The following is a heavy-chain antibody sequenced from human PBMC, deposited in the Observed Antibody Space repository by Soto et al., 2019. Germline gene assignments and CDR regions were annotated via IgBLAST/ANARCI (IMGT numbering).Heavy chain of an antibody. D-gene: IGHD3-10*01. CDR2: MYYSGST. Sequence: PPDTRSLTCRFSGCSLSRCSWSWSRQPPGKGLEWIGYMYYSGSTNYNPSLKSRVTISVDTSKNQFSLKLSSVTAADTAVYYCASLVPTWHQFDYWGQGTLVTVAS. CDR3: ASLVPTWHQFDY. V-gene: IGHV4-59*12. J-gene: IGHJ4*02. CDR1: GCSLSRCS.